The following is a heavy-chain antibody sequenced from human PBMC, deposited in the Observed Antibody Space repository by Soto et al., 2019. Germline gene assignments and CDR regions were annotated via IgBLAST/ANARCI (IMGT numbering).Heavy chain of an antibody. CDR2: IYYSGST. Sequence: XETLSLTCTVAGGSISSSSYYWGWIRQPPGKGLEWIGSIYYSGSTYYNPSLKSRVTISVDTSKNQFSLKLSSVTAADTAVYYCARHKADYYYGMDVWGQGPTVTVSS. J-gene: IGHJ6*02. CDR1: GGSISSSSYY. CDR3: ARHKADYYYGMDV. D-gene: IGHD2-15*01. V-gene: IGHV4-39*01.